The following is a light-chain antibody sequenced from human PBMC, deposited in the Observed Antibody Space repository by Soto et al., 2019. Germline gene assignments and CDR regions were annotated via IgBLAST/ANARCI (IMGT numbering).Light chain of an antibody. Sequence: DIQMTQSPSTLSASIGDTVTITCRASQSIRTWLAWYQQKPGKAPNLLISQASSLESGVPSRFGASGSGTEFTLTISSLQPDDIAVYYCQHRTSRYTFGQGTKVETK. J-gene: IGKJ2*01. V-gene: IGKV1-5*03. CDR3: QHRTSRYT. CDR1: QSIRTW. CDR2: QAS.